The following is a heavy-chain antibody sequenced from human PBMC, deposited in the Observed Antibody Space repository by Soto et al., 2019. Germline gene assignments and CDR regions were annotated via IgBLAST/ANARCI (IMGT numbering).Heavy chain of an antibody. D-gene: IGHD4-17*01. Sequence: GASVKVSCKTSGFIFTSSAVQWVRQARGQRLEWMGRIVVGSGNTNYAQKFHGRVTITRDMPTSTVYMELRSLTSEDTAVYYCTAILTEYGAPNHYFDSWGEGTLVTVSS. CDR2: IVVGSGNT. V-gene: IGHV1-58*01. J-gene: IGHJ4*02. CDR1: GFIFTSSA. CDR3: TAILTEYGAPNHYFDS.